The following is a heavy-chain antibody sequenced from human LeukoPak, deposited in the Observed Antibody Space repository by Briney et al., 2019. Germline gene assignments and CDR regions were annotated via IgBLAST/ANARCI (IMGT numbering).Heavy chain of an antibody. J-gene: IGHJ6*02. CDR2: ISSSGSTI. CDR1: GFTFSSYE. Sequence: GGSLRLSCAASGFTFSSYEMNWVRQAPGKGLEWVSYISSSGSTIYYADSVKGRFTISRDNAKNSLYLQMNSLRAEDTAVYYCAREPTYCSGGSCYSFLYYYYYGMDVWGQGTTVTVSS. D-gene: IGHD2-15*01. CDR3: AREPTYCSGGSCYSFLYYYYYGMDV. V-gene: IGHV3-48*03.